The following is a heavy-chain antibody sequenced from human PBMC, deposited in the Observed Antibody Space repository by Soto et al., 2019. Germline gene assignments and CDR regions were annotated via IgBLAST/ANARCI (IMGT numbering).Heavy chain of an antibody. V-gene: IGHV3-11*06. CDR2: ISSSSSYT. J-gene: IGHJ5*02. CDR1: GFTFSDYY. Sequence: QVQLVESGGGLVKPGGSLRLSCAAPGFTFSDYYMSWIRQAPGKGLEWVSYISSSSSYTNYADSVKGRFTISRDNAKNSLYLQMNSLRAEDTAVYYCARDRGQQQPHGGWFDPWGQGTLVTVSS. D-gene: IGHD6-13*01. CDR3: ARDRGQQQPHGGWFDP.